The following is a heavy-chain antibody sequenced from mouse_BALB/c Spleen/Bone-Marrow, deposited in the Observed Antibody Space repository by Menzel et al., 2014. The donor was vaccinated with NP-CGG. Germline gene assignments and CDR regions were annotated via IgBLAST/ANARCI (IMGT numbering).Heavy chain of an antibody. CDR2: IYPGSSSS. J-gene: IGHJ2*01. D-gene: IGHD2-4*01. CDR3: TRWGLRRIDY. Sequence: LQQPGSELVRPGASVKLSCKASGYTFTSYWMHWVKQRPGQGLEWIGNIYPGSSSSNYDEKLKSKATLTVDTSSSTAYMQLTSLTSEDSAIYYCTRWGLRRIDYWGQGTTLTVSS. CDR1: GYTFTSYW. V-gene: IGHV1S22*01.